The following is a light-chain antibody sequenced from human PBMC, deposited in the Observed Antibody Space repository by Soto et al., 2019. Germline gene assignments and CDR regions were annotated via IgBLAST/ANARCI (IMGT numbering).Light chain of an antibody. Sequence: EIVMTQSPATLSGSPGERATLSCRASQSVSSNLAWYQQNPGQAPRLLIYGASTRATGIPARFSGSGSGTEFTLTISSLQSKDFALYYCQQYNKFPSLTFGGGTKVEIK. CDR1: QSVSSN. CDR3: QQYNKFPSLT. J-gene: IGKJ4*01. CDR2: GAS. V-gene: IGKV3-15*01.